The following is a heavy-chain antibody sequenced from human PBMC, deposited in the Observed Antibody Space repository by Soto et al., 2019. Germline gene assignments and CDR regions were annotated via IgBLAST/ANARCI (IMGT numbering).Heavy chain of an antibody. Sequence: QLQLQESGPGLVKPSETLSLTCTVSGDSISSSSFYWGWIRQPPGKGLEWIGHNFHTGATYQNPTLKSRLRGAVDTSKNQFSLNLSSVTATDTAVYYCARRRIVPTTNFDYWGQGTLVTVTS. J-gene: IGHJ4*02. CDR1: GDSISSSSFY. CDR3: ARRRIVPTTNFDY. CDR2: NFHTGAT. V-gene: IGHV4-39*01. D-gene: IGHD1-26*01.